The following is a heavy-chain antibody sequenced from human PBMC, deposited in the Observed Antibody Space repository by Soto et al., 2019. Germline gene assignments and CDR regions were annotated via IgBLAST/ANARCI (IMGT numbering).Heavy chain of an antibody. V-gene: IGHV4-30-2*01. D-gene: IGHD2-21*02. CDR3: DAVTAIRPILDY. J-gene: IGHJ4*02. CDR2: IHHSGTT. CDR1: GGSISSGGYF. Sequence: KSSETLSLTCTVSGGSISSGGYFWTWVRQPPGQGLEWIVNIHHSGTTSYNPSLKSRVTLSVYTSKNQFSLELNSVTAADTAVYYCDAVTAIRPILDYRGQGILVTVSS.